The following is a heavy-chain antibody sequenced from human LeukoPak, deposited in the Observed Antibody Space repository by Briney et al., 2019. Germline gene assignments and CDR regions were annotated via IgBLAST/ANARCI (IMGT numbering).Heavy chain of an antibody. J-gene: IGHJ4*02. D-gene: IGHD2-21*01. CDR1: GFTFSSYA. CDR3: VKDRAYLRRGFDD. V-gene: IGHV3-23*01. CDR2: IINTGTAT. Sequence: GASLRLSCAASGFTFSSYAMSWVRQAPGKGQEWVSSIINTGTATYYADAVKGRFTISRDNSKNTLYLQMSTLRVEDTALYYCVKDRAYLRRGFDDWGQGTLVTVSS.